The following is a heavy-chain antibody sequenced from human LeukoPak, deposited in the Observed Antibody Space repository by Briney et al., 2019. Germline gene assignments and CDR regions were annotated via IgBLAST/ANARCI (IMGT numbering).Heavy chain of an antibody. Sequence: GGSLRLSCAASGFTFSSYGMHWVRQAPGKGLEWVAVISCDGSNKYYADSVKGRFTISRDNSKNTLYLQINSLRAEDTAVYYCAKDSGGYGDSLHFDYWGQGTLVTVSS. CDR1: GFTFSSYG. J-gene: IGHJ4*02. V-gene: IGHV3-30*18. D-gene: IGHD4-17*01. CDR2: ISCDGSNK. CDR3: AKDSGGYGDSLHFDY.